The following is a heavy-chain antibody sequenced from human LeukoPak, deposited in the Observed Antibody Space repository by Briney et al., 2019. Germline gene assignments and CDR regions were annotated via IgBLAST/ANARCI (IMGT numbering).Heavy chain of an antibody. CDR3: ARVGHTLSYYYYYYMDV. CDR2: IYYSGST. CDR1: GGSISSYY. J-gene: IGHJ6*03. V-gene: IGHV4-59*01. Sequence: PSETLSLTCTVSGGSISSYYWSWIRQPPGKGLEWIGYIYYSGSTNYNPSLKSRVTISVDTSKNQFSLKLSSVTAADTAVYYCARVGHTLSYYYYYYMDVWGKGTTVTVSS. D-gene: IGHD4/OR15-4a*01.